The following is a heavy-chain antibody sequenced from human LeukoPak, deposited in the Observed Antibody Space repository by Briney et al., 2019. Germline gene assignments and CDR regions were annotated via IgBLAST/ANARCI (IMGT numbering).Heavy chain of an antibody. CDR1: GFTFSSYW. CDR2: IKQDGSEK. V-gene: IGHV3-7*01. CDR3: ARDLGILWFGELSLDY. Sequence: TGGSLRLSCAASGFTFSSYWMSWVRQAPGKGLEWVANIKQDGSEKYYVDSVKGRFTISRDNAKNSLYLQMNSLRAEDTAVYYCARDLGILWFGELSLDYWGEGTLVTVCS. J-gene: IGHJ4*02. D-gene: IGHD3-10*01.